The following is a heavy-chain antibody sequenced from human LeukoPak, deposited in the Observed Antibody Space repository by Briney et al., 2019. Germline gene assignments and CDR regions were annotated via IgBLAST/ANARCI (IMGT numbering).Heavy chain of an antibody. Sequence: SETLSLTWTVSCGYINSYYWTWIRQPPGKRLERIGYIYYSGTTSYNPSLKSRVTISLDTSKDQFSLKLTSVTAADTAVYYCASGRSYGYYAFAIWGQGTMVTVSS. V-gene: IGHV4-59*08. CDR3: ASGRSYGYYAFAI. J-gene: IGHJ3*02. CDR1: CGYINSYY. CDR2: IYYSGTT. D-gene: IGHD5-18*01.